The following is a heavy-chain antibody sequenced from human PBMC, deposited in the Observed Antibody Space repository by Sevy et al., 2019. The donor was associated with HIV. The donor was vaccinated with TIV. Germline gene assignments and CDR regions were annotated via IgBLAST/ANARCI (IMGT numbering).Heavy chain of an antibody. J-gene: IGHJ3*02. CDR2: IVVGSGVT. Sequence: ASVKVSCKASGFAFTNSAVQWVRQARGQRLEWMGWIVVGSGVTNYAQKFHERVTVTTDMSTSTAHMELTSLRSDDTAGYDCAAEDMTRFGGTWRVFDIWGQGTLVTVSS. CDR3: AAEDMTRFGGTWRVFDI. D-gene: IGHD3-16*01. V-gene: IGHV1-58*01. CDR1: GFAFTNSA.